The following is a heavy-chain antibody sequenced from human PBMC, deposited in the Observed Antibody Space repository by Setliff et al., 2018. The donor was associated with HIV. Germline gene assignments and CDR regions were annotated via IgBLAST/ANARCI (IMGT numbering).Heavy chain of an antibody. J-gene: IGHJ6*03. V-gene: IGHV4-34*01. D-gene: IGHD1-1*01. CDR1: GGSLSGYY. CDR3: AREYAPTGLYYYYYYMDA. CDR2: INHSGST. Sequence: PSETLSLTCAVYGGSLSGYYWSWIRQPPGKGLEWIGEINHSGSTNYNPSLKSRVTISVDTSKNQFSLKLSSVTAADTAVYYCAREYAPTGLYYYYYYMDAWGKGTTVTVSS.